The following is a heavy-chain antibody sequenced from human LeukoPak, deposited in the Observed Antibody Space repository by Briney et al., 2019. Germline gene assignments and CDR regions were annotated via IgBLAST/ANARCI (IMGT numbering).Heavy chain of an antibody. CDR2: IYTSGST. D-gene: IGHD1-7*01. Sequence: SETLSLTCTVSGGSISSGSYYWSWIRQPAGKGLEWIGRIYTSGSTNYNPSLKSRVTISVDTSKNQFSLKLSSVTAADTAVYYCARESYNWNYGTQWGQGTLVTVSS. CDR1: GGSISSGSYY. J-gene: IGHJ4*02. V-gene: IGHV4-61*02. CDR3: ARESYNWNYGTQ.